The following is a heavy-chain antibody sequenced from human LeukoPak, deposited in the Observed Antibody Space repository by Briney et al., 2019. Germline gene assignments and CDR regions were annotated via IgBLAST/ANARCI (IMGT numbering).Heavy chain of an antibody. CDR1: GFTVSRNY. D-gene: IGHD6-13*01. V-gene: IGHV3-66*04. CDR3: ARQQLVWSGYYYGRLV. CDR2: IYSGGST. J-gene: IGHJ6*02. Sequence: GGSLRLSCAASGFTVSRNYLSWVRQAPWKGLAWVSVIYSGGSTYYADSVKGRFTISRDNSKNTLYLQMNSLRAEDTAVYYCARQQLVWSGYYYGRLVWGQGTTVTVSS.